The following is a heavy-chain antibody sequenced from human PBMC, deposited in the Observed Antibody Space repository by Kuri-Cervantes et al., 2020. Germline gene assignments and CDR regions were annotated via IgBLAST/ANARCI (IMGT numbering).Heavy chain of an antibody. CDR1: GFTFSSYW. V-gene: IGHV3-74*01. J-gene: IGHJ4*02. CDR3: AREGLEGAGDY. CDR2: INSDGSST. D-gene: IGHD1-26*01. Sequence: GESLKISCVASGFTFSSYWMHWVRQAPGKGLVWVSRINSDGSSTSYADSVKGRFTISRDNAKNTVYLHMSSLRDEDTAVYYCAREGLEGAGDYWGQGALVTVSS.